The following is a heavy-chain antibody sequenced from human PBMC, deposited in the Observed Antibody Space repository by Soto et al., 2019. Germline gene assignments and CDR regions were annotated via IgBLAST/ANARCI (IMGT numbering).Heavy chain of an antibody. CDR2: IKENGSEK. Sequence: SGGSLRLSCAASGFTFSSYYMSWVRKTQGTGLEWVANIKENGSEKYYVDSVKGRFSVSRDNAKSSLYLQMNSLRAEDTAVYYCAKWGGAGSDCWGQGTLVTVTS. CDR3: AKWGGAGSDC. V-gene: IGHV3-7*01. J-gene: IGHJ4*02. D-gene: IGHD1-26*01. CDR1: GFTFSSYY.